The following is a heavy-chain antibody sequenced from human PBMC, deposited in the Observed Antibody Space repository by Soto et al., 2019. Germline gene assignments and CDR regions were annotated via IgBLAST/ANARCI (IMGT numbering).Heavy chain of an antibody. CDR3: VRAGAVSGRYYFDY. CDR2: IKQDGSEK. J-gene: IGHJ4*02. V-gene: IGHV3-7*04. CDR1: GFTFSRYW. Sequence: EVQLVESGGGLVQPGGSLRLSCAASGFTFSRYWMNWVRQAPGKGLEWVANIKQDGSEKYYVDSVEGRFTISRDDAKNSVDLQMNSLGAEDTAVYYCVRAGAVSGRYYFDYWGQGVLVTVSS. D-gene: IGHD6-19*01.